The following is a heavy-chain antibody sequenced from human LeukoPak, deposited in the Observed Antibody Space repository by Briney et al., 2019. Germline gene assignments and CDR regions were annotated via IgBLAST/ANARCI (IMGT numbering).Heavy chain of an antibody. CDR3: ARGRCSSTSCYDY. CDR1: GGSFSGYY. CDR2: INHSGST. J-gene: IGHJ4*02. V-gene: IGHV4-34*01. Sequence: SETLSLTCAVYGGSFSGYYWSWIRQPPGKGLEWIGEINHSGSTNYNPSLKSRVTISVDTSKNQFSLKLSSVTAADTAVYCCARGRCSSTSCYDYWGQGTLVTVSS. D-gene: IGHD2-2*01.